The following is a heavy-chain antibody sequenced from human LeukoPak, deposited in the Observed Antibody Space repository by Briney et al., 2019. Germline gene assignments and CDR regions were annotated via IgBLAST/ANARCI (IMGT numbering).Heavy chain of an antibody. V-gene: IGHV4-59*12. Sequence: SETLSLTCTLSGGSISTYYWSWIRQPPGKGLEWIGYIYYSGRSSYNPSLKSRGTISVDTSKNQFSLKLSSVTAADTAVYYCARGSITVVPAFDIWGQGTVVTVSS. D-gene: IGHD3-3*01. CDR1: GGSISTYY. CDR2: IYYSGRS. J-gene: IGHJ3*02. CDR3: ARGSITVVPAFDI.